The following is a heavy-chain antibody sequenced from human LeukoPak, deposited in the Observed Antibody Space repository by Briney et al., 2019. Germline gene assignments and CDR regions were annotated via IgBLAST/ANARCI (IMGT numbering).Heavy chain of an antibody. CDR2: ISFDDFNI. D-gene: IGHD6-19*01. CDR1: GFTFSTYG. CDR3: ARDGRRPRIAVSGSDY. Sequence: AGGSLRLSCAASGFTFSTYGLHWVRQAPGKGLEWVAVISFDDFNIYYADSVKRRFTISRDNAMDTLYLQMDSLTPEDTAVYCARDGRRPRIAVSGSDYWGQGTPCHRLL. V-gene: IGHV3-30*03. J-gene: IGHJ4*02.